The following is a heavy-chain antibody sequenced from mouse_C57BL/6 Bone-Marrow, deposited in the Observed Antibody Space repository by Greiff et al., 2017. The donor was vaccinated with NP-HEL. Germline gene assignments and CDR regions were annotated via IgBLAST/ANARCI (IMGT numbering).Heavy chain of an antibody. CDR3: ARGWGAMHY. Sequence: QVQLQQPGAELVRPGTSVKLSCKASGYTFTSYWMHWVKQRPGQGLEWIGVIDPSDSYTNYTPKFKGKATLTVDTSSSTAYMQLSSLTSDDSAVYYCARGWGAMHYWGQGTSITVTA. CDR2: IDPSDSYT. CDR1: GYTFTSYW. V-gene: IGHV1-59*01. D-gene: IGHD3-3*01. J-gene: IGHJ4*01.